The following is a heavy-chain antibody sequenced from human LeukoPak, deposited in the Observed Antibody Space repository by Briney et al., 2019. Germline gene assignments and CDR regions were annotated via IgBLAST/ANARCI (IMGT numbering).Heavy chain of an antibody. Sequence: SETLSLTCTVSGGSISSGDCYWSWIRQPPGKGLEWIGYIYYSGSTYYNPSLKSRVTISVDTSKNQFSLKLSSVTAADTAVYYCARARGIRYCSGGSCYRARSRFDYWGQGTLVTVSS. J-gene: IGHJ4*02. D-gene: IGHD2-15*01. CDR1: GGSISSGDCY. CDR3: ARARGIRYCSGGSCYRARSRFDY. CDR2: IYYSGST. V-gene: IGHV4-30-4*01.